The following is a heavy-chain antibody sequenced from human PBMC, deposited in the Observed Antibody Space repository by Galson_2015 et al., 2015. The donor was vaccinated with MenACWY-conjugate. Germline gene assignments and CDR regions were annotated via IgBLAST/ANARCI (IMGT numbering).Heavy chain of an antibody. CDR1: RGSVSNSY. J-gene: IGHJ5*02. Sequence: ETLSLTCTVSRGSVSNSYWSWIRQPPGQGLEWIASIYYSGTTNYNPSLKSQVTISVDTSKNQFSLKLTSVTAADTAMYYCAKGGGIAASGHNWFDPWGQGTLVSVSS. CDR3: AKGGGIAASGHNWFDP. V-gene: IGHV4-59*02. D-gene: IGHD6-25*01. CDR2: IYYSGTT.